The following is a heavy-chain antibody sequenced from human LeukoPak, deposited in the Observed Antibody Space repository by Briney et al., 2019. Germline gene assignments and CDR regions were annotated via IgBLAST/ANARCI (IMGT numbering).Heavy chain of an antibody. J-gene: IGHJ4*02. CDR2: ISSSSSYI. CDR3: ARVHYYDSSGYSH. D-gene: IGHD3-22*01. Sequence: GGSLRLSCAASGFTFSSYAMNWVRQAPGKGLEWVSSISSSSSYIYYAESVKGRFTISRDNAKNSLYLQMNSLRAEDTAVYYCARVHYYDSSGYSHWGQGTLVTVSS. CDR1: GFTFSSYA. V-gene: IGHV3-21*01.